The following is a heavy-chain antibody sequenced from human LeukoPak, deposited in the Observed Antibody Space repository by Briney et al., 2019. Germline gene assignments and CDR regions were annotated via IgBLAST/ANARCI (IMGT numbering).Heavy chain of an antibody. Sequence: SVTVSCKASGGTLSSYAISWVRQAPGQGLEWMGGIIPIFGTANYAQKFQGRVTITADKSTSTAYMELSSLRSEDTAVYYCARDCSGGSCADYYGMDVWGKGTTVTVSS. CDR1: GGTLSSYA. V-gene: IGHV1-69*06. J-gene: IGHJ6*04. CDR2: IIPIFGTA. CDR3: ARDCSGGSCADYYGMDV. D-gene: IGHD2-15*01.